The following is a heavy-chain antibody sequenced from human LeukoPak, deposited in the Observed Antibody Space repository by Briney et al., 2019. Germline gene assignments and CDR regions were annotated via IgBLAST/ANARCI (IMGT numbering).Heavy chain of an antibody. V-gene: IGHV3-23*01. CDR2: INTNGGST. CDR3: ASSGIVVIAATYGSAFDY. J-gene: IGHJ4*02. CDR1: GFIFRNYG. D-gene: IGHD2-15*01. Sequence: GGSLRLSCAASGFIFRNYGMSWVRPAPGKGLEWVSAINTNGGSTYYANSVKGRFTISRDNSENTVYLSMNSLGGEDTAVYYCASSGIVVIAATYGSAFDYWGQGTLVTVSS.